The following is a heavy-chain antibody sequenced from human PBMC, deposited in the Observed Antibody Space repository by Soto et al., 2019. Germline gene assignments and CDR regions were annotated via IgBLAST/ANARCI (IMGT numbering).Heavy chain of an antibody. CDR3: ARAVRGSYAYWYVAR. CDR1: GYTFKSYD. V-gene: IGHV1-8*01. J-gene: IGHJ2*01. Sequence: QVQLVQSGAEVKKPGASVKVSCKASGYTFKSYDINWVRQATGQGLEWMGWMNPNSGNRGYAQKFQGRVTMTRNTSIRTAYMAVSSLRSEDTAVYSCARAVRGSYAYWYVARWGRGTRVTVFS. D-gene: IGHD3-10*01. CDR2: MNPNSGNR.